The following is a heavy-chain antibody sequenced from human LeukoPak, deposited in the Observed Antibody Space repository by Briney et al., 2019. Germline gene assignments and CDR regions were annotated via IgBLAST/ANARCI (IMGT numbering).Heavy chain of an antibody. V-gene: IGHV3-74*01. D-gene: IGHD1-7*01. Sequence: RGSLRLSCATSGPTFRTTWMHWVRQAPGKGLMWVSRMNGEGTTIDYADSVKGRFTVSRDYAKNTLFLQMNNLRTEDTALYFCATARNFRFEYWGQGSLVIVSA. CDR3: ATARNFRFEY. CDR1: GPTFRTTW. CDR2: MNGEGTTI. J-gene: IGHJ4*02.